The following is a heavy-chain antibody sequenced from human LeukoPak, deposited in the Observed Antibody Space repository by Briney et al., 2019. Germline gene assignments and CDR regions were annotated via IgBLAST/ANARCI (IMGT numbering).Heavy chain of an antibody. CDR3: AKDAASMIVVVSFDY. CDR1: GFTSNNYD. J-gene: IGHJ4*02. D-gene: IGHD3-22*01. CDR2: ISVSGDST. V-gene: IGHV3-23*01. Sequence: GGSLRLSCAASGFTSNNYDMRWVRQAPGKGLEWVSSISVSGDSTFYADSVKGRFTISRDNSKNTLYLQMNSLRAEDTAVYYCAKDAASMIVVVSFDYWGQGTLVTVSS.